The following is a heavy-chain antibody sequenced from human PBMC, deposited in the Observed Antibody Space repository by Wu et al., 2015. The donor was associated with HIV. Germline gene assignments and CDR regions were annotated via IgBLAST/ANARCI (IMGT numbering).Heavy chain of an antibody. CDR3: ARNTDSVATSLYSLGV. D-gene: IGHD6-19*01. CDR1: VDGFTSYX. J-gene: IGHJ6*02. CDR2: INPLFGTT. Sequence: SVDGFTSYXVIGRDRPLGQGLEWMEGINPLFGTTRYAQKFQGRVTITTDEAKTIAYMELSSLRSEDTAVYYCARNTDSVATSLYSLGVWGQGTTVTVSS. V-gene: IGHV1-69*05.